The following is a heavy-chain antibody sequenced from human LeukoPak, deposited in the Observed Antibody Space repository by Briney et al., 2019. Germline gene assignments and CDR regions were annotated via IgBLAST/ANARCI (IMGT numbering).Heavy chain of an antibody. CDR1: GFTFSSYS. CDR2: IRSKANSYAT. V-gene: IGHV3-73*01. J-gene: IGHJ4*02. Sequence: GGSLRLSCAASGFTFSSYSMSWVRQAPGKGLEWVGRIRSKANSYATAYAASVKGRFTISRDDSKNTAYLQMNSLKTEDTAVYYCTSARGFGFDYWGQGTLVTVSS. D-gene: IGHD5-12*01. CDR3: TSARGFGFDY.